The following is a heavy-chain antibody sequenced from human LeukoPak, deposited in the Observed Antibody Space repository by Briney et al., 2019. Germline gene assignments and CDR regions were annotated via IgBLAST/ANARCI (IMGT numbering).Heavy chain of an antibody. CDR1: GFTFSSYG. CDR2: ISYDGSNK. D-gene: IGHD4-11*01. J-gene: IGHJ4*02. V-gene: IGHV3-30*18. CDR3: AKGGDYSNYYLGY. Sequence: PGGSLRLSCAASGFTFSSYGMHWVRQAPGKGLEWVAVISYDGSNKYYADSVKGRFTIFRDNSKNTLYLQMNSLRAEDTAVYYCAKGGDYSNYYLGYWGQGTQVTISS.